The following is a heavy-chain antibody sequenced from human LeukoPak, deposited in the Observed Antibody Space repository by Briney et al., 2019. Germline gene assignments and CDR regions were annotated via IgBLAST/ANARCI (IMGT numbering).Heavy chain of an antibody. D-gene: IGHD1-26*01. Sequence: SETLSLSCTVSGGSMRNYYWTWIRQTPGKGLGWIGYVYHTGSTSYNPSIKSRVTISLDTSKNQFSLRLSSVAAADTAVYYCARQVGGSRFPDWGQGTLVTVSS. J-gene: IGHJ4*02. CDR2: VYHTGST. CDR1: GGSMRNYY. V-gene: IGHV4-59*08. CDR3: ARQVGGSRFPD.